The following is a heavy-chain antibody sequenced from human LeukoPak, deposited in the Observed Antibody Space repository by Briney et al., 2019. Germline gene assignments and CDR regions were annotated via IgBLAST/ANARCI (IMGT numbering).Heavy chain of an antibody. Sequence: PGGSLRLSCAASGFTFRSYSMNWVRQAPGKGLEWVSSISSSSSYIYYADSVKGRFTISRDNAKNSLYLQMNSLRAEDTAVYYCAKDLMTFTAFDYWGQGTLVTVSS. CDR2: ISSSSSYI. D-gene: IGHD2-21*02. V-gene: IGHV3-21*01. CDR3: AKDLMTFTAFDY. J-gene: IGHJ4*02. CDR1: GFTFRSYS.